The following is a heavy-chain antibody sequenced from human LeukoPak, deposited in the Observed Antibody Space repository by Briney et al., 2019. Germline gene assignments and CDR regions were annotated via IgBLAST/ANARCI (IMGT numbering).Heavy chain of an antibody. Sequence: PGGSLRLSCAASGFDFSTYAINWVRQAPGKGLEWVSSISTMSNYIFYGDSVKGRFTISRDNAKNSVYLQMNSLRPEDTAVYYYSRDRLGGLDLWGQGTLVTVSS. J-gene: IGHJ5*02. CDR3: SRDRLGGLDL. D-gene: IGHD5-12*01. CDR2: ISTMSNYI. CDR1: GFDFSTYA. V-gene: IGHV3-21*01.